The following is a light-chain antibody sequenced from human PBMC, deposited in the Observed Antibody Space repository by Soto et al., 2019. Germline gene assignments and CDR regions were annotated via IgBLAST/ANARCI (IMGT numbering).Light chain of an antibody. J-gene: IGKJ1*01. CDR2: AAS. CDR3: HQSYSTPAR. Sequence: MTQSLSLLSASVRERVTITCRASMYTRGYLNWYQQKQGKVSVVMVYAASRLQSAITSRFRGSVSETNFTLTISSLQTEDFAAYYRHQSYSTPARFGQRTK. CDR1: MYTRGY. V-gene: IGKV1-39*01.